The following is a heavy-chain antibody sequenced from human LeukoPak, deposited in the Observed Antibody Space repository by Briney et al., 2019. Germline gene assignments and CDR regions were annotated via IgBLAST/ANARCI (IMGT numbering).Heavy chain of an antibody. V-gene: IGHV3-66*01. D-gene: IGHD3-9*01. J-gene: IGHJ4*02. CDR3: AKDMGLGSYDILTGYSDY. CDR1: GFTVSSNY. CDR2: IYSGGST. Sequence: PGGSLRLSCAASGFTVSSNYMSWVRQAPGKGLEWVSVIYSGGSTYYADSVKGRFTISRDNSKNTLYLQMNSLRAEDTAVYYCAKDMGLGSYDILTGYSDYWGQGTLVTVSS.